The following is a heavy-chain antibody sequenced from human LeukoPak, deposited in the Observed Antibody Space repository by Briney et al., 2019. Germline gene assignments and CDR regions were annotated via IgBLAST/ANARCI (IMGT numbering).Heavy chain of an antibody. CDR3: ARNILRGVITNGFDY. CDR1: GYTFTSYG. V-gene: IGHV1-2*04. Sequence: GASVKVSCKASGYTFTSYGISWVRQAPGQGLEWMGWINPNSGGTNYAQKFQGWVTMTRDTSISTAYMELSRLRSDDTAVYYCARNILRGVITNGFDYWGQGPLVTVSS. CDR2: INPNSGGT. J-gene: IGHJ4*02. D-gene: IGHD3-10*01.